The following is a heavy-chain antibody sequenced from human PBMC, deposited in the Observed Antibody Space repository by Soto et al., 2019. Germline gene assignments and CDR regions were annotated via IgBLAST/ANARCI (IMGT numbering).Heavy chain of an antibody. CDR3: VRDTSSGWHLKDH. D-gene: IGHD3-9*01. CDR2: ISWNSGSI. J-gene: IGHJ4*02. Sequence: EVDLVESGGGLAQPGRSLRLSCVASGFTFDDHGMHWVRQIPGRGLEWVSGISWNSGSIGYAESVKGRFTIFRDNGKNSLYLEMNSLRQEDTALYYCVRDTSSGWHLKDHWGQGVQVSVSS. V-gene: IGHV3-9*01. CDR1: GFTFDDHG.